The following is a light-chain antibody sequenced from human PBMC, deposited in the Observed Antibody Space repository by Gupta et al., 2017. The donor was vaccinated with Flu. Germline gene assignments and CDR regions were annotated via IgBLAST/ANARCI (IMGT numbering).Light chain of an antibody. CDR3: SSYTGNTPYV. Sequence: SITISCTGPSSDVGGYNYVSGYQQHPGKAPQLMIYEVRNRHSGVSSRFSGAKSGNTASLTISGLQAEDEADYYCSSYTGNTPYVCGTGNKDRP. CDR1: SSDVGGYNY. V-gene: IGLV2-14*01. J-gene: IGLJ1*01. CDR2: EVR.